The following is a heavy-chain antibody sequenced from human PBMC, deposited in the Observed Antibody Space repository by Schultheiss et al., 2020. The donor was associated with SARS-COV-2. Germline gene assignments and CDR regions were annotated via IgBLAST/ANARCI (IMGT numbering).Heavy chain of an antibody. D-gene: IGHD2-2*02. CDR3: ARLTRIPLHGMDV. Sequence: GESLKISCKGSGYIFTNYWIGWVRQMPGKGLEWMGIIYPSDSHTKYSPSFQGQVTISADKSIGTAYLQWSSLKASDTAMYYCARLTRIPLHGMDVWGQGTTVTVSS. CDR1: GYIFTNYW. J-gene: IGHJ6*02. CDR2: IYPSDSHT. V-gene: IGHV5-51*01.